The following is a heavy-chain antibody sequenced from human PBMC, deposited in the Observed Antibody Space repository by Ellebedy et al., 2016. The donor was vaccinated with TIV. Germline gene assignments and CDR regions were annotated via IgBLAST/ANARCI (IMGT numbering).Heavy chain of an antibody. D-gene: IGHD1-1*01. CDR2: IYYSWST. CDR3: ARRVASGKMTTKRYFDY. Sequence: MPSETLSLTCTVPGGSISSSSYYWGWIRQPPGKGLEWIGSIYYSWSTYHNPSLKSRVTISVDTSKNQFSLKLSSVTAAETAVYYCARRVASGKMTTKRYFDYWGQGTLVTVSS. CDR1: GGSISSSSYY. V-gene: IGHV4-39*01. J-gene: IGHJ4*02.